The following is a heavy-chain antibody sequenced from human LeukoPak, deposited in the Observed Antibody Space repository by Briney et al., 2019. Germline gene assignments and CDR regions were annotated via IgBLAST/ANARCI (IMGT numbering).Heavy chain of an antibody. J-gene: IGHJ6*03. D-gene: IGHD6-6*01. V-gene: IGHV3-30*04. CDR1: GFTFSSYA. Sequence: GRSLRLSCAASGFTFSSYAMHWVRQAPGKGLEWVAVISYDGSNKYYADSVKGRFTISRDNSKNTLYLQMNSLRAEDTAVYYCAKSSIAARTPGYYYYMDVWGKETTVTVSS. CDR3: AKSSIAARTPGYYYYMDV. CDR2: ISYDGSNK.